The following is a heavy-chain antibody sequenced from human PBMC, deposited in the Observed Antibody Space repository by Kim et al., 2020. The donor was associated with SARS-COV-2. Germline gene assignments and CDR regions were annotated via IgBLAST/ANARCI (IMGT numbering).Heavy chain of an antibody. V-gene: IGHV3-23*01. D-gene: IGHD3-3*01. Sequence: DSVKDRFTISRDNSKNTLYLQRNSLRAEDTAVYYCAKDPFYDFWSGYYFDYWGQGTLVTVSS. J-gene: IGHJ4*02. CDR3: AKDPFYDFWSGYYFDY.